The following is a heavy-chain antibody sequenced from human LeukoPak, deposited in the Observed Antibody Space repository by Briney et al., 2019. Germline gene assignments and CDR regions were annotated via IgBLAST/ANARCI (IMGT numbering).Heavy chain of an antibody. V-gene: IGHV4-34*01. Sequence: PSETLSLTCAVYVGSFSGYYWSWIRQPPGKGLEWIGEINHSGSTNYNSSLKSRVTISVDTSKNQFSLELRSLTAADTAIFYCASIPGSSTSWFHFDNWAREPWSPSRQ. D-gene: IGHD2-2*01. CDR1: VGSFSGYY. J-gene: IGHJ4*02. CDR2: INHSGST. CDR3: ASIPGSSTSWFHFDN.